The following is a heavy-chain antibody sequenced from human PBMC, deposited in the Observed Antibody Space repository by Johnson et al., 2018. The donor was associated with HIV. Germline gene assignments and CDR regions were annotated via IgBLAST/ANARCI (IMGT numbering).Heavy chain of an antibody. CDR3: AREVRLVYCRGGSCYGAALAI. V-gene: IGHV3-20*04. J-gene: IGHJ3*02. Sequence: VQLVESGGGVVRPGGSLRLSCAASGFTFDDYGMSWVRQAPGKGLEWVSGINWNGGSTGYADSVKGRFTIHRDNAKNSLYLQMNRLRAEDTALYYCAREVRLVYCRGGSCYGAALAIRGQGTLLSVSS. CDR2: INWNGGST. D-gene: IGHD2-15*01. CDR1: GFTFDDYG.